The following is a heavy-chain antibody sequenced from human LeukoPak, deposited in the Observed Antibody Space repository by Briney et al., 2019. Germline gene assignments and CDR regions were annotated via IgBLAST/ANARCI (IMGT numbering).Heavy chain of an antibody. D-gene: IGHD5-24*01. CDR2: IYSGGST. Sequence: PGGPLRLSCAASGFTVSSNYMSWVRQAPGKGLEWVSVIYSGGSTYYADSVKGRFTISRDNSKNTLYLQMDSLRAEDTAVYYCARDGVEMATITQSQRLKIYYYYYMDVWGKGTTVTVSS. J-gene: IGHJ6*03. CDR3: ARDGVEMATITQSQRLKIYYYYYMDV. CDR1: GFTVSSNY. V-gene: IGHV3-66*02.